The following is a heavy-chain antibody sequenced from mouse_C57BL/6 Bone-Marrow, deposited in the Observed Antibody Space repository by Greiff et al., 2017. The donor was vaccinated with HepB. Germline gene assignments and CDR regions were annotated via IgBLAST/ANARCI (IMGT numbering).Heavy chain of an antibody. Sequence: EVKLMESGGGLVKPGGSLKLSCAASGFTFSDYGMHWVRQAPEKGLEWVAYISSGSSTIYYADTVKGRFTISRDNAKNTLFLQMTSLRSEDTAMYYCANTVVAPYYYAMDYWGQGTSVTVSS. D-gene: IGHD1-1*01. CDR2: ISSGSSTI. CDR3: ANTVVAPYYYAMDY. CDR1: GFTFSDYG. V-gene: IGHV5-17*01. J-gene: IGHJ4*01.